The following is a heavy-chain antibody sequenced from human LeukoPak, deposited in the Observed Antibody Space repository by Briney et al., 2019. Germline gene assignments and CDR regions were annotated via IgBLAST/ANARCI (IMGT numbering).Heavy chain of an antibody. V-gene: IGHV1-69*05. CDR3: ARTVANCYCYYMDV. CDR2: IIPIFGTA. J-gene: IGHJ6*03. D-gene: IGHD5-12*01. CDR1: GLTFSSYA. Sequence: SVKGSCKASGLTFSSYAISWVGQAPGQGIEWMGGIIPIFGTANYAQKLQGRVTISTAESTSTASMELSSLRSEDTVVYYCARTVANCYCYYMDVWGKGTTVTVSS.